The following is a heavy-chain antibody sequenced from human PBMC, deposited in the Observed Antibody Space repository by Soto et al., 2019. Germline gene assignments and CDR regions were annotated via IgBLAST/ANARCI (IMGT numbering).Heavy chain of an antibody. CDR3: ARDKITGLFDY. V-gene: IGHV4-34*01. Sequence: SETLSLTCAVYGGSFSGYYWTWIRQPPGTGLEWIGEINHSGSTNYNPSLKSRVTISVDTSKNQFSLKLTSVTAADTAVYYCARDKITGLFDYWGQGTLVAVPQ. CDR2: INHSGST. J-gene: IGHJ4*02. CDR1: GGSFSGYY. D-gene: IGHD2-8*02.